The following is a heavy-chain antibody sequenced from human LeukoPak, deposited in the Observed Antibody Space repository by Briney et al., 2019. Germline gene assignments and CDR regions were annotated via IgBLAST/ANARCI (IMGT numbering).Heavy chain of an antibody. Sequence: SETLSLTCAVYGGSFSGYYWSWIRRPPGKGLEWIGEINHSGSTNYNPSLKSRVTISVDTSKNQFSLKLSSVTAADTAVYYCARENIVVVPAAALGVSTWGQGTLVTVSS. CDR2: INHSGST. V-gene: IGHV4-34*01. CDR3: ARENIVVVPAAALGVST. CDR1: GGSFSGYY. D-gene: IGHD2-2*01. J-gene: IGHJ4*02.